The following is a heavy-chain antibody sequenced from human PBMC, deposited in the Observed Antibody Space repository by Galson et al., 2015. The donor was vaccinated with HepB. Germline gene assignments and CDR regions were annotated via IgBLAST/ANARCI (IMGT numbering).Heavy chain of an antibody. J-gene: IGHJ3*02. CDR1: GGTFSSYA. CDR3: ARAEYSSSSWWVRDAFDI. V-gene: IGHV1-69*06. D-gene: IGHD6-13*01. CDR2: IIPIFGTA. Sequence: SVKVSCKASGGTFSSYAISWVRQAPGQGLEWMGGIIPIFGTANYAQKFQGRVTITADKSTSTAYMELSSLRSEDTAVYYCARAEYSSSSWWVRDAFDIWGQGTMVTVSS.